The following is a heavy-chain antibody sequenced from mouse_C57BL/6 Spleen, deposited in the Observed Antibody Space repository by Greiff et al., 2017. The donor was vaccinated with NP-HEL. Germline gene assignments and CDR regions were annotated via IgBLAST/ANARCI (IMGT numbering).Heavy chain of an antibody. CDR2: ISDGGSYT. V-gene: IGHV5-4*01. CDR1: GFTFSSYA. D-gene: IGHD2-4*01. J-gene: IGHJ4*01. CDR3: ARDQHDYDAPYYAMDY. Sequence: EVNVVESGGGLVKPGGSLKLSCAASGFTFSSYAMSWVRQTPEKRLEWVATISDGGSYTYYPDNVKGRFTISRDNAKNNLYLQMSHLKSEDTAMYYCARDQHDYDAPYYAMDYWGQGTSVTVSS.